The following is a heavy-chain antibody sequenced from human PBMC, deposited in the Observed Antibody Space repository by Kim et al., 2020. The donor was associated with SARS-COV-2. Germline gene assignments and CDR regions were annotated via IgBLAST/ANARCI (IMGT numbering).Heavy chain of an antibody. Sequence: YDADSVKGRFTISRDNSKHTLYLQMNSLRAEDTAVYYCARDRLAARHMDVWGKGTTVTVSS. V-gene: IGHV3-33*01. D-gene: IGHD6-6*01. CDR3: ARDRLAARHMDV. J-gene: IGHJ6*03.